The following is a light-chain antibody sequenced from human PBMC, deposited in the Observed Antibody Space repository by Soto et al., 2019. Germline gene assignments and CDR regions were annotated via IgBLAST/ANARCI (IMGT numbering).Light chain of an antibody. J-gene: IGKJ1*01. CDR2: GAS. V-gene: IGKV3-15*01. CDR1: QSVSSN. Sequence: EIVMTQSPATLSVSPGERATLSCRASQSVSSNLAWYQQKPGQAPRLLIYGASTRATGIPARFSGSESGTEFTLTISSLQSEDFAVYYCQHYNTWPPWTFGQGTKVEIK. CDR3: QHYNTWPPWT.